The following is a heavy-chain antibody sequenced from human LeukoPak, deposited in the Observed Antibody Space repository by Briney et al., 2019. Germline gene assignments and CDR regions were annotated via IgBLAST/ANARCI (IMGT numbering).Heavy chain of an antibody. Sequence: PGGSLRLSCAASGFTFSSYGMHWVRQAPGKGLEWVAVIWYDGSNKYYADSVKGRFTISRDNSKNTLYLQMNSLRAEDTAVYYCAKDYSSGWFDAFDIWGQGTMVTVSS. CDR2: IWYDGSNK. CDR1: GFTFSSYG. D-gene: IGHD6-19*01. V-gene: IGHV3-33*06. CDR3: AKDYSSGWFDAFDI. J-gene: IGHJ3*02.